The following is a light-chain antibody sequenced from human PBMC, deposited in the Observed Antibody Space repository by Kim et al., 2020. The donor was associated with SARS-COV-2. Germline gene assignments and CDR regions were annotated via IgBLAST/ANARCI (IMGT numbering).Light chain of an antibody. CDR2: QDT. J-gene: IGLJ3*02. Sequence: SYELTQPPSVSVSPGQTASITCSGENLGNKYACWYQQKAGQSPVLVIYQDTKRPPGIPERFSASNSGNTASLTISGTQPMDEADYYCQAWDGSTAVFGGGTQLTVL. CDR3: QAWDGSTAV. CDR1: NLGNKY. V-gene: IGLV3-1*01.